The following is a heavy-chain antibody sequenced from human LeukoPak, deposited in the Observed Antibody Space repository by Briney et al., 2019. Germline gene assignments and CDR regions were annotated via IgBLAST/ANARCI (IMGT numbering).Heavy chain of an antibody. CDR2: IYYSGST. V-gene: IGHV4-39*01. Sequence: PSETLSLTCTVSGGSISSSSYYWGWIRQPPGKGLEWIGSIYYSGSTYYNPSLKSRVTISVDTSKNQFSLKLSSVTAADTAVYYCARRRRMYSSSNYYYYYGMDVWGQGTTVTVSS. CDR3: ARRRRMYSSSNYYYYYGMDV. D-gene: IGHD6-6*01. CDR1: GGSISSSSYY. J-gene: IGHJ6*02.